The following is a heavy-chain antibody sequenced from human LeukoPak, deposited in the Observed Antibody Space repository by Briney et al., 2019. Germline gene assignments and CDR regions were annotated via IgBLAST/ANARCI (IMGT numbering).Heavy chain of an antibody. V-gene: IGHV3-15*01. D-gene: IGHD1/OR15-1a*01. CDR1: VFTFTGAW. CDR2: IKGNLDGGTT. Sequence: GGSLRLSCVASVFTFTGAWMSWVRQAPGIGLEGVGRIKGNLDGGTTAYAAPVKGRLTISRDNSKRTLYLQMNSLKNEDTAVYYCVLEQLGIASWGQGTLVTVPS. J-gene: IGHJ4*02. CDR3: VLEQLGIAS.